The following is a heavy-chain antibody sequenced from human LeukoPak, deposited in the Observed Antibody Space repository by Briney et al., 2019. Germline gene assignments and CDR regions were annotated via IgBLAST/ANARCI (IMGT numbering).Heavy chain of an antibody. CDR1: GYTFISYG. D-gene: IGHD6-19*01. V-gene: IGHV1-18*01. CDR3: ARTPPLAVARIPDAAEIYYFDY. J-gene: IGHJ4*02. Sequence: GASVKVSRKASGYTFISYGISWVRQAPGQGLEWMGWISAYNGHTNYAHKLKGRVTIPTDTSTSTPSMELKSLRSDDRAVYYCARTPPLAVARIPDAAEIYYFDYWGQGTLVTVSS. CDR2: ISAYNGHT.